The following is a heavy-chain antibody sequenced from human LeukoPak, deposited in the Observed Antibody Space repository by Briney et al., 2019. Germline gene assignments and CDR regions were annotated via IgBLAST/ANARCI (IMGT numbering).Heavy chain of an antibody. D-gene: IGHD3-10*01. CDR3: ARDGEYGTGSYYRGCFDY. CDR1: VYSFTSFY. J-gene: IGHJ4*02. V-gene: IGHV1-2*02. CDR2: IHPRSGET. Sequence: ASVKGSCKASVYSFTSFYIHWVRQAPGQGLEWMGWIHPRSGETNYAYKFRGRVTMTRDTSISTTYMDLGSLGSDDTAVYYCARDGEYGTGSYYRGCFDYWGQGTLVTVSS.